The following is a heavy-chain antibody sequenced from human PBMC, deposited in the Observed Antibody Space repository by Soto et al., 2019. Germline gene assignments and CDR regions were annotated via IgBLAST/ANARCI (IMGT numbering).Heavy chain of an antibody. V-gene: IGHV4-4*02. CDR3: ARLVYDTRLNYMYFDF. CDR2: IFHDGTV. CDR1: GGSVSSSNW. D-gene: IGHD2-8*01. Sequence: SETLSLTCIVSGGSVSSSNWWTWVRQTPQRGLEYIGEIFHDGTVNYYPSLERRVAISVDTSKNQFSLKLTAVTAADTAIYFCARLVYDTRLNYMYFDFWGQGXLVTVSS. J-gene: IGHJ4*02.